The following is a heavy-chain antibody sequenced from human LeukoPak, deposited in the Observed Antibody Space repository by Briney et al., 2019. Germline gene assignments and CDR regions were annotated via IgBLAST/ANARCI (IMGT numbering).Heavy chain of an antibody. CDR2: INVSAGSA. Sequence: ASVKVSCKASAYTFTSYYMHRVRQAPGQGLEWVGIINVSAGSATYAQRFQGRVTMTRDTSTSTVYMELSSLRSEDTAVYYCARDGLYYGSGSHYCDYWGQGTLVTVSS. V-gene: IGHV1-46*01. CDR1: AYTFTSYY. CDR3: ARDGLYYGSGSHYCDY. J-gene: IGHJ4*02. D-gene: IGHD3-10*01.